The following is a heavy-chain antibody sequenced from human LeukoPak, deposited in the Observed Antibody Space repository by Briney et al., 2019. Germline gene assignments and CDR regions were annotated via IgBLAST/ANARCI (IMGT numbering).Heavy chain of an antibody. Sequence: GGSLRLSCTTSGFTFSTYWMSWVRQAPGKGLEWVAHIKEDGSQKNCGDSVKGRISISRDNAKNSVYLQMNSLTAEDTAVYYCARDKVSGAWTGSLFDYWGQGSLVTVSS. CDR3: ARDKVSGAWTGSLFDY. V-gene: IGHV3-7*01. CDR1: GFTFSTYW. D-gene: IGHD1-1*01. CDR2: IKEDGSQK. J-gene: IGHJ4*02.